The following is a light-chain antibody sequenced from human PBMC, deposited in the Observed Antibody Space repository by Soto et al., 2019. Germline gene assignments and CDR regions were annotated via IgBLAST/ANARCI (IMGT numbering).Light chain of an antibody. V-gene: IGLV1-44*01. J-gene: IGLJ1*01. CDR3: AAWDDSLNGYV. Sequence: QLVLTQPPSASGTPGQRVTISCSGSSSNIGSNTVNWYQQLPGTAPKLLMSSNNQRPSGVPDRFSGSKSGASASLAISGLQSEDEADYYCAAWDDSLNGYVFGTGTKVTVL. CDR1: SSNIGSNT. CDR2: SNN.